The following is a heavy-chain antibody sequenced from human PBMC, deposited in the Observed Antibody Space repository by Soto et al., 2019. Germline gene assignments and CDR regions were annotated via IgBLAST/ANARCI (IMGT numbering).Heavy chain of an antibody. J-gene: IGHJ4*02. Sequence: SETPSLTCAVYGGSFSGYYWSWIRQPPGKGLEWIGEINHSGSTNYNPSLKSRVTISVDTSKNQFSLKLSSVTAADTAVYYCVRLRDSSSWYSYFDYWGQGTLVTVSS. CDR3: VRLRDSSSWYSYFDY. CDR2: INHSGST. CDR1: GGSFSGYY. D-gene: IGHD6-13*01. V-gene: IGHV4-34*01.